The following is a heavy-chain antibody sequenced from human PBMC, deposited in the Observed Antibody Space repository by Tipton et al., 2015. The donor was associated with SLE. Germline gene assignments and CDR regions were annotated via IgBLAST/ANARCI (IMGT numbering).Heavy chain of an antibody. CDR1: GFTFGSYW. D-gene: IGHD6-19*01. J-gene: IGHJ4*02. Sequence: SLRLSCAASGFTFGSYWMSWVRQAPGKGLEWVANIKQDGSEKYYVDSVKGRFTISRDNAKNSLYLQMNSLRAEDTAVYYCARDLIAVAGTGEGFDYWGQGTLVTVSS. V-gene: IGHV3-7*01. CDR3: ARDLIAVAGTGEGFDY. CDR2: IKQDGSEK.